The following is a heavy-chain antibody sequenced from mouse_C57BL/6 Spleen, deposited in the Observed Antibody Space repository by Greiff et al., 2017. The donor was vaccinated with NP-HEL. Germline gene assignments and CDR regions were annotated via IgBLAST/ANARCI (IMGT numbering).Heavy chain of an antibody. CDR2: IYPRDGST. CDR1: GYTFTSYD. J-gene: IGHJ2*01. Sequence: VKLVESGPELVKPGASVKLSCKASGYTFTSYDINWVKQRPGQGLEWIGWIYPRDGSTKYNEKFKGKATLTVDTSSSTAYMELHSLTSEDSAVYFCARRGYGSTPSYYFDYWGQGTTLTVSS. V-gene: IGHV1-85*01. D-gene: IGHD1-1*01. CDR3: ARRGYGSTPSYYFDY.